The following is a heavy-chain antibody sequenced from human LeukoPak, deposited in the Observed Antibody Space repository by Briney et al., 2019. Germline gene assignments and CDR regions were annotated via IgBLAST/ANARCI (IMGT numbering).Heavy chain of an antibody. J-gene: IGHJ4*02. Sequence: GGSLRLSCAASGFTFSSYAMSWVRQAPGKGLEWVSAISGSGGSTYYADSVKGRFTISRDNSKNTLYLQMNSLRAEDTAVYYCAKQQGYYYDSSGYADFDYWGQGTLVTVSS. CDR1: GFTFSSYA. CDR3: AKQQGYYYDSSGYADFDY. V-gene: IGHV3-23*01. CDR2: ISGSGGST. D-gene: IGHD3-22*01.